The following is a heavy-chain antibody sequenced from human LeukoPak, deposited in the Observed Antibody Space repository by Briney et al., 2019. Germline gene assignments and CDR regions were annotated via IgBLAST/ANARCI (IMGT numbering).Heavy chain of an antibody. D-gene: IGHD6-13*01. CDR2: IYYSGST. Sequence: SETLSFTCTVSGGAISSSSYYWGWIRQPPGKGLEWIGSIYYSGSTYYNPSLKSRVTISVDKSKNQFSLKLSSVTAADTAVYYCARGEGYSSSWYQPHFDYWGQGTLVTVSS. V-gene: IGHV4-39*07. J-gene: IGHJ4*02. CDR1: GGAISSSSYY. CDR3: ARGEGYSSSWYQPHFDY.